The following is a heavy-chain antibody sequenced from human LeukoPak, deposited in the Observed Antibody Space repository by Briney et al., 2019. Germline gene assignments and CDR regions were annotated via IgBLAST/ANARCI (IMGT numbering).Heavy chain of an antibody. J-gene: IGHJ4*02. CDR1: GFTFTDTY. Sequence: GGSLRLSCAVSGFTFTDTYMTWIRQAPGKGLESLSYISPSGTDISYADSVKGRFTISRGNAKNSLYLQMNSLRAEDTAVYYCTRDPRRLDDWGQGTLVTVSS. CDR2: ISPSGTDI. CDR3: TRDPRRLDD. V-gene: IGHV3-11*01.